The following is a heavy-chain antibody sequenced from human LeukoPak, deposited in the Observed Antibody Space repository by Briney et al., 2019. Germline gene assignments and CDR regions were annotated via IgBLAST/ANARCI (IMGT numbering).Heavy chain of an antibody. D-gene: IGHD1-26*01. CDR2: IYYSGST. CDR1: GGSISSYY. J-gene: IGHJ4*02. V-gene: IGHV4-59*01. CDR3: ARDSLGGRFDY. Sequence: SETLSLTCTVSGGSISSYYWSWIRQPPGKELEWIGYIYYSGSTNYNPSLKSRVTISVDTSKNQFSLKLSSVTAADTAVYYCARDSLGGRFDYWGQGTLVTVSS.